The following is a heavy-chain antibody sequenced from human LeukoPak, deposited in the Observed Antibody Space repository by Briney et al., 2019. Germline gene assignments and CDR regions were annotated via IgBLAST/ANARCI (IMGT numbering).Heavy chain of an antibody. CDR1: GGTFSSYA. J-gene: IGHJ3*02. CDR2: IIPIFGTA. D-gene: IGHD3-22*01. CDR3: ARDGSGYYSDAFDI. Sequence: SVKVSCKASGGTFSSYAISWVRQAPGQELEWMGGIIPIFGTANYAQKFQGRVTITTDESTSTAYMELSSLRSEDTAVYYCARDGSGYYSDAFDIWGQGTMVTVSS. V-gene: IGHV1-69*05.